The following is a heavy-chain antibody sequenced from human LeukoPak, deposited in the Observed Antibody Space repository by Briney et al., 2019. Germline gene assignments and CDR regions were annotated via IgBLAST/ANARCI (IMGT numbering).Heavy chain of an antibody. Sequence: GEPLMLSCAASGFTFSSYRMNLVRQAPGKGLEGVSSISSSSSHIYYADSVKGRFTISRDNAKNSLYLQMNSLRAEDTAVYYCARDCWYYDFWSGLHGVYYYGMDVWGQGTTVTVSS. D-gene: IGHD3-3*01. CDR3: ARDCWYYDFWSGLHGVYYYGMDV. CDR1: GFTFSSYR. J-gene: IGHJ6*02. V-gene: IGHV3-21*01. CDR2: ISSSSSHI.